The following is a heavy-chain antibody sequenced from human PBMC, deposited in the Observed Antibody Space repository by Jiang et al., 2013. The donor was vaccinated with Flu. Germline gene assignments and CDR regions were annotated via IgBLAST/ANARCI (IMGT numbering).Heavy chain of an antibody. CDR2: IYTSGST. J-gene: IGHJ3*02. D-gene: IGHD2-15*01. V-gene: IGHV4-4*07. CDR3: ARADFSLGGNDAFDI. Sequence: LEWIGRIYTSGSTNYNPSLKSRVTMSVDTSKNQFSLKLSSVTAADTAVYYCARADFSLGGNDAFDIWGQGTMVTVSS.